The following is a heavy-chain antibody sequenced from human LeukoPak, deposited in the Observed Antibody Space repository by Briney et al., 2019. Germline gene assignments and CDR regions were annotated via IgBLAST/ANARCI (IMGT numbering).Heavy chain of an antibody. J-gene: IGHJ4*02. D-gene: IGHD3-22*01. CDR3: AKGHYDSSGYWLDY. V-gene: IGHV3-30*18. Sequence: PGGSLRLPCAASGFTFSTYGMHGAPEAPAKGLEWGAVISYDGSNKYYADSVKGRFTISRDNSKNTLYLQMNSLRAEDTAVYYCAKGHYDSSGYWLDYWGQGTLVTVSS. CDR2: ISYDGSNK. CDR1: GFTFSTYG.